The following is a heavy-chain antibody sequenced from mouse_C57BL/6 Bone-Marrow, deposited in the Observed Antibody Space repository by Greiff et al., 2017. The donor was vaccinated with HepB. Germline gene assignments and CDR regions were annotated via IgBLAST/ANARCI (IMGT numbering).Heavy chain of an antibody. CDR3: ARLRGDGRGAMDY. J-gene: IGHJ4*01. CDR2: ISYSGST. D-gene: IGHD1-1*01. Sequence: EVMLVESGPGLAKPSQTLSLTCSVTGYSITSDYWNWIRKFPGNKLEYMGYISYSGSTYYNPSLKSRISITRDTSKNQYYLQLNSVTTEDTATYYCARLRGDGRGAMDYWGQGTSVTVSS. V-gene: IGHV3-8*01. CDR1: GYSITSDY.